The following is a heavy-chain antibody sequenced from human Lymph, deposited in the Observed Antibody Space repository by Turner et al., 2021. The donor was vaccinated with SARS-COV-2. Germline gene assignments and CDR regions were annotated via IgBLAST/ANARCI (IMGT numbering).Heavy chain of an antibody. V-gene: IGHV1-24*01. D-gene: IGHD2-15*01. CDR2: FDPEVGEI. CDR1: GYTLTELS. J-gene: IGHJ6*02. CDR3: ATVLCTGSSCYYYGMDV. Sequence: QVQLVQSGAEVKKPGASVKVSGKVSGYTLTELSMHWVRQAPGKGLEWMGGFDPEVGEIICAQKFQGRVTMTEDTSTDTAYMELSSLRSEDTAVYYCATVLCTGSSCYYYGMDVWGQGTTVTVSS.